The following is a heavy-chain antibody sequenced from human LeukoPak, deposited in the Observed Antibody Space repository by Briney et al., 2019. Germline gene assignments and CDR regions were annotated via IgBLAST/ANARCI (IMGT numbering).Heavy chain of an antibody. CDR3: ARDAHNGYEFHDWFDP. CDR1: GYTFTDYY. Sequence: ASVKVSCKASGYTFTDYYIHWVRQAPGQGLEWMGWINPNSGGTKYAQKFQGRVTMTTDTSISSAYMEMSRLTSDDTAVYYCARDAHNGYEFHDWFDPWGQGALVTVSS. CDR2: INPNSGGT. V-gene: IGHV1-2*02. J-gene: IGHJ5*02. D-gene: IGHD5-12*01.